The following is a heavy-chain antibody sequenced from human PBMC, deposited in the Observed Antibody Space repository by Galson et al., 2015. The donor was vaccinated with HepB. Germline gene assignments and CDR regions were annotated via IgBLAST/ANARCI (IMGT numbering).Heavy chain of an antibody. CDR2: ISSSSSYI. CDR3: ARDKGSGNWFDP. D-gene: IGHD3-10*01. CDR1: GFTFRSYS. J-gene: IGHJ5*02. Sequence: SLRLSCAASGFTFRSYSMNWVRQAPGKGLEWVSSISSSSSYIYYADSVKGRFTISRDNAKNSLYLQMNSLRAEDTAVYYCARDKGSGNWFDPWGQGTLVTVSS. V-gene: IGHV3-21*01.